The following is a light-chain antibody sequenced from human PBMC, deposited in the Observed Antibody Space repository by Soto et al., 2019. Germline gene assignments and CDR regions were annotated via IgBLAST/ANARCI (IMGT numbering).Light chain of an antibody. CDR1: QSISSN. CDR2: GAS. V-gene: IGKV3-15*01. Sequence: EIVMTQSPATLSLSPGERATLSCRASQSISSNLAWYQQKPGQAPRLLIIGASTRSTAIPARFSGSGSGTEFTLTISSLQSEDSAVYYCQQYQDWPPLTFGGGTKVDIK. J-gene: IGKJ4*01. CDR3: QQYQDWPPLT.